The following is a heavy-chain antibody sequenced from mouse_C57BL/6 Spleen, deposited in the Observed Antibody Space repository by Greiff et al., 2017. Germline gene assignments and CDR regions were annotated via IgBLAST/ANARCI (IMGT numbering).Heavy chain of an antibody. CDR1: GYTFTSYW. J-gene: IGHJ4*01. CDR3: DRSGKDDDCDVGDAMDY. V-gene: IGHV1-69*01. Sequence: VQLQQPGAELVMPGASVKLSCKASGYTFTSYWMHWVKQRPGQGLEWIGEIYPSDSYTNYNQTFKGKSTLTVDKSSSTAYMQLSSLTSEDSAVYYGDRSGKDDDCDVGDAMDYGGQGTSVTVSS. CDR2: IYPSDSYT. D-gene: IGHD2-4*01.